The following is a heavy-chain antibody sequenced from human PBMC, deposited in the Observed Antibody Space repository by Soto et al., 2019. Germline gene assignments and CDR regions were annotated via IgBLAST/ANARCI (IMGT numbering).Heavy chain of an antibody. CDR3: AGDRGRHGHRGYPFFDS. J-gene: IGHJ4*02. CDR2: ISGHDGTT. V-gene: IGHV3-48*02. CDR1: GFTFSSYA. Sequence: EEQLVDSGGGLVQPGGSLRLTCAASGFTFSSYAMNWVRQAPGRGLDWIAYISGHDGTTYYADSVKGRFTISRDNDRSSLYLHMNSLRDEDTVVYYCAGDRGRHGHRGYPFFDSWGQGTLVTVSS. D-gene: IGHD5-12*01.